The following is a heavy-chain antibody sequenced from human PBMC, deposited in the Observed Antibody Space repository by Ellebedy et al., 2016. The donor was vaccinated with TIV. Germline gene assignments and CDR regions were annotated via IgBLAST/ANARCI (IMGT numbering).Heavy chain of an antibody. CDR3: VRVMWPVPGPVDPFDY. CDR1: GYAFTGYY. V-gene: IGHV1-2*04. D-gene: IGHD6-19*01. Sequence: AASVKVSCKASGYAFTGYYMHWVRQAPGQGLEWMGWINHHSGGTNYAQKFQGWVTMTRDTYISTAYMELSSLRAEDTAVFYCVRVMWPVPGPVDPFDYWGQGTPVTVSS. CDR2: INHHSGGT. J-gene: IGHJ4*02.